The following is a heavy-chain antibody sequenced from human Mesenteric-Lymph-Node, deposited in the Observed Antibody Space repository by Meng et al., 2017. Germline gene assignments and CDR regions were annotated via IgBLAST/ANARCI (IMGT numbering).Heavy chain of an antibody. CDR1: GASTTSYY. J-gene: IGHJ4*02. CDR3: ARYNNGNYILDN. V-gene: IGHV4-59*01. D-gene: IGHD1-26*01. CDR2: VFHSGTT. Sequence: SETLSLTCTVSGASTTSYYWSWIRQPPGKGLEWIGYVFHSGTTIYNPSLKSRVTISLDTSKNQFSLQLSSVTAADTAVYYCARYNNGNYILDNWGQGTQVTVSS.